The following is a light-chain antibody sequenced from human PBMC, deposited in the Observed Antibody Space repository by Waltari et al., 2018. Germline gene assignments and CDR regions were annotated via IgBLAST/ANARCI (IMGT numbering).Light chain of an antibody. Sequence: QSALTQPRSVSGSPGRSVTISCTGTSSDVGGYAYVSWYQHHPGKAPKPMICDVTKRPSGVPDRFSGPTFGNTASLTISGLQAEDEADYYCCSYAGSYTHVVFGGGTKLTVL. CDR1: SSDVGGYAY. CDR2: DVT. J-gene: IGLJ2*01. CDR3: CSYAGSYTHVV. V-gene: IGLV2-11*01.